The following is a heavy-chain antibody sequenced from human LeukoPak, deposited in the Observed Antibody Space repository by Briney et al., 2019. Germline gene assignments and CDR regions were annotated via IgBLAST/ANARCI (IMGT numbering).Heavy chain of an antibody. CDR3: TRHVGIAARPGQYYYYYMDV. J-gene: IGHJ6*03. V-gene: IGHV4-39*01. Sequence: SETLSLTCTVSGGSMSSNPYYWGWIRQPPGKGLKWIGSNYYSGTTYYNPSLKSRVSISVDTSKNQFSLELSSVTAADTAVYYCTRHVGIAARPGQYYYYYMDVWGKGTTVTVSS. CDR1: GGSMSSNPYY. CDR2: NYYSGTT. D-gene: IGHD6-6*01.